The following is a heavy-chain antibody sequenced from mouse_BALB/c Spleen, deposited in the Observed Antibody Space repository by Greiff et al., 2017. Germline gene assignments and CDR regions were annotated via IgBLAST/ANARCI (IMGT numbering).Heavy chain of an antibody. Sequence: VQLKQSGPELVKPGASVKIPCKASGYTFTDYNMDWVKQSHGKSHEWIGDINPNNGGTIYNQKFKGKATLTVDKSSSTAYMELRSLTSEDTAVYYCARDSNYLRFAYWGQGTLVTVSA. J-gene: IGHJ3*01. D-gene: IGHD2-5*01. CDR2: INPNNGGT. V-gene: IGHV1-18*01. CDR3: ARDSNYLRFAY. CDR1: GYTFTDYN.